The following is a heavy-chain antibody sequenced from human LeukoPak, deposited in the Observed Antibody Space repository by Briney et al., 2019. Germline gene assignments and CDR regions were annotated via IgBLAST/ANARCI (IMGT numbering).Heavy chain of an antibody. CDR1: GFTFTNAW. D-gene: IGHD4-23*01. CDR3: TTGGGGNVFDY. V-gene: IGHV3-15*01. Sequence: GGSLRLSCAASGFTFTNAWMSWVRQAPGKGLEWVGRIKSKTDGGTTDYAAPMKGRFTISRDDSKNTLFLQMNSLKTEDTAVYYCTTGGGGNVFDYWGQGTLVTVSS. CDR2: IKSKTDGGTT. J-gene: IGHJ4*02.